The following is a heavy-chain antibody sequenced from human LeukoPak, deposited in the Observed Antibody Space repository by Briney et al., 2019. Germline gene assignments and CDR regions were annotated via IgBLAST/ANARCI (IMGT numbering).Heavy chain of an antibody. D-gene: IGHD2-21*01. CDR2: IYHSGST. Sequence: PSETLSLTCAVSGGSISSGGYSWSWIRQPPGKGLEWIGYIYHSGSTYYNPSLKSRVTISVDRPKNQFSLKLSSVTAADTAVYYCARDSYGGVDYWSQGTLVTVSS. CDR1: GGSISSGGYS. CDR3: ARDSYGGVDY. J-gene: IGHJ4*02. V-gene: IGHV4-30-2*01.